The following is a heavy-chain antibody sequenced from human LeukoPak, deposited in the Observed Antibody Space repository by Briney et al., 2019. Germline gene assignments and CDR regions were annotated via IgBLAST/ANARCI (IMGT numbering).Heavy chain of an antibody. D-gene: IGHD3-10*01. V-gene: IGHV1-18*01. CDR3: ARDPRYYYGSGSYSGVYY. J-gene: IGHJ4*02. CDR2: ISAYNGNT. CDR1: GYTFTSYG. Sequence: GASVKVSCKASGYTFTSYGISWVRQAPGQGLEWMGWISAYNGNTNFAQKLRGRVTMTTDTSTSTAYMELRSLRSDDTAVYYCARDPRYYYGSGSYSGVYYWGQGTLVTVSS.